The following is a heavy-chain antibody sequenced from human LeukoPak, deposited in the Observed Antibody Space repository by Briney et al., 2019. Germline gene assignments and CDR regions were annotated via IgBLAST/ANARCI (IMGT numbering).Heavy chain of an antibody. J-gene: IGHJ3*02. Sequence: PGGSLRLSCAASGFTFSHYGMHWVRQAPGKGLEWVAVISYDGSNKYYAYSVKGRFTISRDNSKNTLYLQMNSLRAEDTAVYYCASGTVAGTVPDDAFDIWGQGTMVTVSS. CDR1: GFTFSHYG. CDR3: ASGTVAGTVPDDAFDI. CDR2: ISYDGSNK. D-gene: IGHD6-19*01. V-gene: IGHV3-30*19.